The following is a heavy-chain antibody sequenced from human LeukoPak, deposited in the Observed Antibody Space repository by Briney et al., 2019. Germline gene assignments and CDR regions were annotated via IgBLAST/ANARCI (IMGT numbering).Heavy chain of an antibody. V-gene: IGHV4-59*01. D-gene: IGHD3-16*01. J-gene: IGHJ4*02. CDR3: ARGRYGWLPFDY. Sequence: PSETLSLTCTVSSGSISSYYWSWIRQPPGKGLEWIGYIYYSGSTNYNPSLKSRVTISVDTSKNQFTLKLSSVTAADTAVYYCARGRYGWLPFDYWGQGTLVTVSS. CDR1: SGSISSYY. CDR2: IYYSGST.